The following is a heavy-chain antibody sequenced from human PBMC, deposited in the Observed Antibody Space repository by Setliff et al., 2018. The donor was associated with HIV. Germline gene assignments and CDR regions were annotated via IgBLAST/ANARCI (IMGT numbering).Heavy chain of an antibody. V-gene: IGHV4-31*03. J-gene: IGHJ4*02. CDR1: GGSISSGGYY. CDR3: ASTDYYDSSGYH. D-gene: IGHD3-22*01. CDR2: IYYSGST. Sequence: SETLSLTCTVSGGSISSGGYYWSWIRHHPGKGLEWIGYIYYSGSTYYNPSLKSRVTISVDTSKNQFSLKLSSVTAADTAVYYCASTDYYDSSGYHWGQGTLVTVSS.